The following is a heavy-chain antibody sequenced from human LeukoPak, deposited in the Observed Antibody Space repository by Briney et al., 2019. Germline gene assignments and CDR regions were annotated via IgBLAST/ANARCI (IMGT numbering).Heavy chain of an antibody. D-gene: IGHD5-18*01. CDR2: IYYSGSS. CDR1: GASIRSGRNY. J-gene: IGHJ4*02. Sequence: SETLSLTCNVSGASIRSGRNYWGWIRQSPGKGLEWIGSIYYSGSSSYNPSLQSRVSISVDISKNHISLKVFSLTAADTALYYCARHVSGSAMMHYFDYWGQGNLVTVSS. CDR3: ARHVSGSAMMHYFDY. V-gene: IGHV4-39*01.